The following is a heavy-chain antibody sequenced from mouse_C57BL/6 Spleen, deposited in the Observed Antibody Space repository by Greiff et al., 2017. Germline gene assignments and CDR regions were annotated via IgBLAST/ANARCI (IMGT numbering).Heavy chain of an antibody. CDR1: GYTFTSYT. CDR3: ARSGYGNYYFDY. J-gene: IGHJ2*01. CDR2: INPSSGYT. D-gene: IGHD2-1*01. V-gene: IGHV1-4*01. Sequence: VQLQQSGAELARPGASVKMSCKASGYTFTSYTMHWVKQRPGQGLEWIGYINPSSGYTKYNQKFKDKATLTADKSSSTAYMQLSSLTSKDSAVYYCARSGYGNYYFDYWGQGTTLTVSS.